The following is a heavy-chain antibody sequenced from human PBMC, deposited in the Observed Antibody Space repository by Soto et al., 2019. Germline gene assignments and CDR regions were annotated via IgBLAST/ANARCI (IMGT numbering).Heavy chain of an antibody. CDR1: GFTFSSYA. Sequence: HPGGSLRLSCAASGFTFSSYAMSWVRQAPGKGLEWVSAISGSGGSTYYADSVKGRFTISRDNSKNTLYLQMNSLRAEDTAVYYCAWVSPNYYYGMDVWGQGTTVTVSS. CDR2: ISGSGGST. J-gene: IGHJ6*02. V-gene: IGHV3-23*01. D-gene: IGHD3-16*01. CDR3: AWVSPNYYYGMDV.